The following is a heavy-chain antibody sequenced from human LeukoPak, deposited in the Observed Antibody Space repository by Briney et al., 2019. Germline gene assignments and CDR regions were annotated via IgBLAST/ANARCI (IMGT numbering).Heavy chain of an antibody. CDR1: GGTFSSYA. CDR2: IIPIFGTA. D-gene: IGHD2-2*01. V-gene: IGHV1-69*13. CDR3: ARDSCSSTSCPYWYFDL. Sequence: SVKVSCKASGGTFSSYAISWVRQAPGQGLEWMGGIIPIFGTANYAQKFQGRVTITADESTSTAYMELSSLRSEDPAVYCCARDSCSSTSCPYWYFDLWGRGTLVTVSS. J-gene: IGHJ2*01.